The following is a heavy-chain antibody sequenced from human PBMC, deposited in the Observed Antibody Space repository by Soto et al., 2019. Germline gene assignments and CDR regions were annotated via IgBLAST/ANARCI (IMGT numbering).Heavy chain of an antibody. D-gene: IGHD3-9*01. V-gene: IGHV3-21*01. Sequence: EVRLVESGGGLVKPGGSLRLSCAASGFTFSSYTMNWVRQAPGKGLECVSSISSSSTSVYYADSVKGRFTISRDNAKNSLYLQMNSLRAEDTAVYYCASGPYFEILTGYSDPWGQGTLFTVSS. CDR3: ASGPYFEILTGYSDP. CDR1: GFTFSSYT. J-gene: IGHJ5*02. CDR2: ISSSSTSV.